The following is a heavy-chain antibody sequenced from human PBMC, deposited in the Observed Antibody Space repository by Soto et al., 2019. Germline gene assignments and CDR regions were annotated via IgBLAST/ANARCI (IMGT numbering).Heavy chain of an antibody. J-gene: IGHJ4*02. Sequence: QVQLVESGGGVVQPGRSLRLSCAASGFTFSSYGMHWVRQAPGKGLEWVSFISYDGSNKFYADSVKGRFAISRDNSKNTVYLQMNSLRAEDTAVYYCARDRSMIVVVPGYWGQRTLVTVSS. D-gene: IGHD3-22*01. V-gene: IGHV3-30*09. CDR2: ISYDGSNK. CDR3: ARDRSMIVVVPGY. CDR1: GFTFSSYG.